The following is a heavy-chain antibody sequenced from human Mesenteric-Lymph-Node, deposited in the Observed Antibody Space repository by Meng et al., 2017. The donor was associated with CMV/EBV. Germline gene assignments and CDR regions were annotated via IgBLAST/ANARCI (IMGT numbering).Heavy chain of an antibody. D-gene: IGHD3-3*01. CDR1: GGTFSSYA. Sequence: SGGTFSSYAISWVRQAPGQGLEWLGGIIPIFGTANYAQKFQGRVTITTDESTSTAYMELSSLRSEDTAVYYCATTTIFGVVDAFDIWGQGTMVTVSS. CDR2: IIPIFGTA. CDR3: ATTTIFGVVDAFDI. J-gene: IGHJ3*02. V-gene: IGHV1-69*05.